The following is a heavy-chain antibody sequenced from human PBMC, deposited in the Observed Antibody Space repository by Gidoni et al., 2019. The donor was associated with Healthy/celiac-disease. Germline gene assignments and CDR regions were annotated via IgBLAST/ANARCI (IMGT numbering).Heavy chain of an antibody. CDR2: ISGSGGST. Sequence: EVQLLESGGGLVQPGGSLRLSCAASGFTFSSYAMSWVRQAPGKGLEWVSAISGSGGSTYYADSVKGRFTISRDNSKNTLYLQMNSLRAEDTAVYYCAKVDYDSSGYYYIYGMDVWGQGTTVTVSS. CDR3: AKVDYDSSGYYYIYGMDV. D-gene: IGHD3-22*01. J-gene: IGHJ6*02. CDR1: GFTFSSYA. V-gene: IGHV3-23*01.